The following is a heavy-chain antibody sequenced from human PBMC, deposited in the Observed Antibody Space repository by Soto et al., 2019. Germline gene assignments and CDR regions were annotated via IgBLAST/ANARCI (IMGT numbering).Heavy chain of an antibody. V-gene: IGHV4-39*01. CDR2: TYYSGTT. CDR1: SASISSSSYT. J-gene: IGHJ6*02. D-gene: IGHD2-2*01. CDR3: ARLHGYCISSSCHGHYAMDV. Sequence: QMQLQESGPGRVKPSETLSLTCTVSSASISSSSYTWGWLRQPPGKGLAWIGSTYYSGTTYYNPSLNCRVTVSEGTSRNQFSLKVTSVTAADTAVYYCARLHGYCISSSCHGHYAMDVWGQGTTVTVSS.